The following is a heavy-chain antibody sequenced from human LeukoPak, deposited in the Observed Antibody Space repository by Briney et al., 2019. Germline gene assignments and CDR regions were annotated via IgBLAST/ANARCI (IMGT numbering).Heavy chain of an antibody. J-gene: IGHJ4*02. CDR3: ASGGLYYDSSGSIH. V-gene: IGHV3-21*01. CDR2: ISSSSSYI. D-gene: IGHD3-22*01. CDR1: GFTFSNYA. Sequence: PGGSLRLSCAASGFTFSNYAMSWVRQAPGKGLEWVSSISSSSSYIYYADSVKGRFTISRDNAKNSLYLQMNSLRAEDTAVYYCASGGLYYDSSGSIHWGQGTLVTVSS.